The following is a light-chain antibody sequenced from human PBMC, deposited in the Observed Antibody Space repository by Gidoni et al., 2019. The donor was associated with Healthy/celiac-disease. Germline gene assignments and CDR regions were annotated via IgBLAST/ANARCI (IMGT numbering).Light chain of an antibody. CDR1: QAINSN. V-gene: IGKV3-15*01. CDR3: HQYRNWPSLT. Sequence: EVVMTQSPAPVSVSPGDTATLSCRASQAINSNLPWYQQRPGKAPRLLIYGASTRATGIPARFSGSGSGTEFTLTISSLQFEDVAVYYCHQYRNWPSLTFGGGTKVDIK. CDR2: GAS. J-gene: IGKJ4*01.